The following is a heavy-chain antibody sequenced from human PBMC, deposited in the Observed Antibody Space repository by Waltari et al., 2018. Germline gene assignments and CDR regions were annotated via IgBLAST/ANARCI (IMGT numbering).Heavy chain of an antibody. CDR3: ARGGGGGAPLIRHYYYYYYMDV. D-gene: IGHD2-15*01. V-gene: IGHV4-34*01. J-gene: IGHJ6*03. Sequence: QVQLQQWGAGLLKPSETLSLTCAVYGGSFSGYYWSWLRQPPGKGLDWIGEINHSGSTNYTPSLKSRVTISVDTSKNQFSLKRSSVTAVDTAVYYCARGGGGGAPLIRHYYYYYYMDVWGKGTTVTVSS. CDR2: INHSGST. CDR1: GGSFSGYY.